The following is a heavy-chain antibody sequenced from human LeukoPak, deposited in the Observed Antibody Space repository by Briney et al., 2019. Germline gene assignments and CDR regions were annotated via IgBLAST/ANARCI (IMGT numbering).Heavy chain of an antibody. CDR3: ARHFAYSSSSYFDY. CDR1: GGSVSNYY. J-gene: IGHJ4*02. V-gene: IGHV4-59*08. CDR2: VYYTGST. Sequence: PSETLSLTCSVPGGSVSNYYWSWLWLPPGTGLEWFGYVYYTGSTNYNPSLKSRVTMFEDKSKNQFSLRLYSVTVADTAVYYCARHFAYSSSSYFDYWGQGSLVTVSS. D-gene: IGHD6-6*01.